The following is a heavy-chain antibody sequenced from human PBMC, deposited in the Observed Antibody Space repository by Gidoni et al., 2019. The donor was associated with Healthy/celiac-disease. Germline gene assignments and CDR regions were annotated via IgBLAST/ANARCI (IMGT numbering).Heavy chain of an antibody. Sequence: QITLNASGPTLVRPTQTLTLTCPFSGFSLSNSGVGVGWIRQPPGKALEWLALIYWNDDKRYSPSLKSRLTITKDTSKDQVVLTMTNMDPVDTATYYCAHRRLSSSGNWFDPWGQGTLVTVSS. D-gene: IGHD6-6*01. CDR2: IYWNDDK. J-gene: IGHJ5*02. V-gene: IGHV2-5*01. CDR3: AHRRLSSSGNWFDP. CDR1: GFSLSNSGVG.